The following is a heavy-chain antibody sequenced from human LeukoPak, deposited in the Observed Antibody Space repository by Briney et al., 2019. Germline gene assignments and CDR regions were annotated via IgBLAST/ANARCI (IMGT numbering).Heavy chain of an antibody. D-gene: IGHD2-15*01. V-gene: IGHV3-49*03. CDR2: IRSKAYGGTT. CDR1: GFTFGDYA. CDR3: TRDHPEGGIPFDY. J-gene: IGHJ4*02. Sequence: PGGSLRLSCTASGFTFGDYAMSWFRQAPGKGLEWVGFIRSKAYGGTTEYAASVKGRFTISRDDSKSIAYLQMNSLKTEDTAVYYCTRDHPEGGIPFDYWGQGTLVTVSS.